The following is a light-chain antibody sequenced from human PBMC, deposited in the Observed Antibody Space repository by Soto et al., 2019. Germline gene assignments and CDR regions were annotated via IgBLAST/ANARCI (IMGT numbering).Light chain of an antibody. CDR2: WAS. CDR1: QSVLYNSNNKNY. CDR3: QQYYSLPLT. J-gene: IGKJ4*01. V-gene: IGKV4-1*01. Sequence: DIVMTQSPDSLAVSLGERATINCKSSQSVLYNSNNKNYLAWYQQEPGQPPKLLIYWASTRESGVPDRFSGSGSRTDFTLTISNLQAEDVAVYYCQQYYSLPLTFGGGTKVEIK.